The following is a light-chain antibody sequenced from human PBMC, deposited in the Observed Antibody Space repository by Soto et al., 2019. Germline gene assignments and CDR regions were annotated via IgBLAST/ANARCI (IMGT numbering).Light chain of an antibody. CDR2: DVS. Sequence: QSALTQPASVSGAPGQSITISCTGASSDVGGFDHVSWYQQHPGKVPRLLIYDVSSRPSGVSDRFSGSKSGNTASLTISELQSEDEADYYCNSFTTTNTYVFGTGTXVLVL. CDR3: NSFTTTNTYV. V-gene: IGLV2-14*03. CDR1: SSDVGGFDH. J-gene: IGLJ1*01.